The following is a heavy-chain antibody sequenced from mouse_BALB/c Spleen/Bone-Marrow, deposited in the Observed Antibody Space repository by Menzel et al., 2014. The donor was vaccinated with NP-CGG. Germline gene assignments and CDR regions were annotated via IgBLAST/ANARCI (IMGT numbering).Heavy chain of an antibody. CDR2: INVKGDTT. J-gene: IGHJ3*01. CDR3: ARGYDYSSWFAY. Sequence: EVQLQQSGGGLVQPGGSLKLSCAASGFTFSSYGMSWVRQTADKRLEMTATINVKGDTTYYPDSVKGRFTISRDNVKNTLYLQMSSLKSEDTAMYYCARGYDYSSWFAYWGQGTLVTVSA. D-gene: IGHD2-4*01. V-gene: IGHV5-6-3*01. CDR1: GFTFSSYG.